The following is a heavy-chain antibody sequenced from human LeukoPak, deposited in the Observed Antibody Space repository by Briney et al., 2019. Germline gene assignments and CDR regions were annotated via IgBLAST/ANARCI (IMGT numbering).Heavy chain of an antibody. Sequence: GGSLRLSCAASGFTFSSYEMNWVRQAPGKGLEWVSYISGSGSTIYSADSVKGRFTISRDNAKNPLYLQMNSLRAEDTAIYYCAREVGYCSSTSCRDAFDIWGQGTMVTVSS. CDR2: ISGSGSTI. D-gene: IGHD2-2*01. J-gene: IGHJ3*02. CDR3: AREVGYCSSTSCRDAFDI. V-gene: IGHV3-48*03. CDR1: GFTFSSYE.